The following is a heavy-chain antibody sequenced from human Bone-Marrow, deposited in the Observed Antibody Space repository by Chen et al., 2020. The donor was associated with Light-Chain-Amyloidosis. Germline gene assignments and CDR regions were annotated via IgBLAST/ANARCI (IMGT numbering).Heavy chain of an antibody. CDR2: IYPEASDA. J-gene: IGHJ4*02. CDR3: ARRRDGYNFDY. V-gene: IGHV5-51*01. CDR1: GYTFPNYW. D-gene: IGHD5-12*01. Sequence: EVQLEQSGPEVKKPGESLKISCKGSGYTFPNYWIGWVRQMPGKGLEWMWVIYPEASDARYSPSFEGQVTISADKSITTAYLQWRSLKASDTAMYYCARRRDGYNFDYWGQGTLVTVSS.